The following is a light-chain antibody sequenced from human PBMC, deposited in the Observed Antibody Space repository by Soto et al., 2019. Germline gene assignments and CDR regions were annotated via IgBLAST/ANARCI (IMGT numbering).Light chain of an antibody. CDR3: QQYNDWPPA. CDR2: GAS. CDR1: QSVRSK. J-gene: IGKJ4*01. V-gene: IGKV3-15*01. Sequence: VMTQSPATLSKSQGERATLSVRASQSVRSKLVSYQQKPGQAPRFLIYGASTRATGIPARSRGSGSGTEFTLTIDSLQSEDFAVYYCQQYNDWPPAFGGGTKVDNK.